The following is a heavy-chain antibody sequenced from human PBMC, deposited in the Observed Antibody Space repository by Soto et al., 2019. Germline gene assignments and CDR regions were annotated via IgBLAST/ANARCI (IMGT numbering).Heavy chain of an antibody. V-gene: IGHV5-10-1*01. J-gene: IGHJ1*01. CDR2: IDPSASYT. CDR1: GYSFTSYW. CDR3: ARHLTSSSWYLQH. D-gene: IGHD6-13*01. Sequence: PGDSLKISCKGSGYSFTSYWISWVRQMPGKGLEWMGRIDPSASYTNYSPSFQGHVTISADKSISTAYLHWSRLKASDTAMYYWARHLTSSSWYLQHLGQGTLVTVSS.